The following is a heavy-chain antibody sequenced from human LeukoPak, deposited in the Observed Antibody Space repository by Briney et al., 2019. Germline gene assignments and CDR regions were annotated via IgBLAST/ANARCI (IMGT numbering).Heavy chain of an antibody. J-gene: IGHJ6*03. Sequence: SVNVSCKASGGTFRSYAISWVRQAPGQGLDWMGGNIPIFGTANYAQKFQGRVTITTDESTSTAYMELSSLRSEDTAVYYCARGSTTRASYYYYYMDVWGKGTTVTVSS. CDR3: ARGSTTRASYYYYYMDV. V-gene: IGHV1-69*05. D-gene: IGHD1-26*01. CDR2: NIPIFGTA. CDR1: GGTFRSYA.